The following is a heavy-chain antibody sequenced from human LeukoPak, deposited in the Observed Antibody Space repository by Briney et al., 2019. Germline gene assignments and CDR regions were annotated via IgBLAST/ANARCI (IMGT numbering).Heavy chain of an antibody. CDR1: GFAFSSYA. D-gene: IGHD2-15*01. CDR2: ISGSGSTI. CDR3: ARDCSGNNCYSYNFDY. Sequence: PGGSLRLSCAASGFAFSSYAMNWVRQAPGKGLDWVSSISGSGSTIYYADSVKGRFTISRDNAKNSLSLQMNSLRAEDTAVYYCARDCSGNNCYSYNFDYWGQGTMVTVSS. V-gene: IGHV3-48*03. J-gene: IGHJ4*03.